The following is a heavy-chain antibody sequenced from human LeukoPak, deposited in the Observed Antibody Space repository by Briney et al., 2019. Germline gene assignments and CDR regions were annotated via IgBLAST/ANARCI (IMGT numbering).Heavy chain of an antibody. V-gene: IGHV4-59*01. CDR2: IYYSGNT. D-gene: IGHD5-24*01. J-gene: IGHJ3*02. CDR3: ARGDGYNAFDI. CDR1: GGSISSYY. Sequence: SETLSLTCTVSGGSISSYYWSWIRQPPGKGLEWIGYIYYSGNTNYNPSLKSRVTISVDTSKNHLSLRLSSVTAADTAVYYCARGDGYNAFDIWGQGTWSPSLQ.